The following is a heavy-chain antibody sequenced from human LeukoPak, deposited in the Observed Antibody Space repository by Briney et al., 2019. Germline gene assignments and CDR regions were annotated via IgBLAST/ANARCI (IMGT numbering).Heavy chain of an antibody. V-gene: IGHV3-74*01. CDR2: INSDGSST. D-gene: IGHD3-22*01. J-gene: IGHJ3*02. CDR3: AREGSSGYLDAFDI. CDR1: GFTFSSYW. Sequence: GGSLRLSCAASGFTFSSYWMHWVRQAPGKGLVWVSRINSDGSSTSYADSVKGRFTISRDNAKNTLYLQMNSLRAEDTAVYYCAREGSSGYLDAFDIWGQGTMVTVSS.